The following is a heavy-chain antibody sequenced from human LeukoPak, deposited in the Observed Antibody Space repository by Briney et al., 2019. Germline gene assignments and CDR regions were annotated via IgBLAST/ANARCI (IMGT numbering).Heavy chain of an antibody. CDR2: IYYSGST. V-gene: IGHV4-39*07. CDR3: ARLEVVVIATQGYNWFDP. CDR1: GGSISSSSYY. J-gene: IGHJ5*02. Sequence: SETLSLTCTVSGGSISSSSYYWGWIRQPPGKGLEWIGSIYYSGSTYYNPSLKSRVTISVDTSKNQFSLKLSSVTAADTAVYYCARLEVVVIATQGYNWFDPWGQGTLVTVSS. D-gene: IGHD2-21*01.